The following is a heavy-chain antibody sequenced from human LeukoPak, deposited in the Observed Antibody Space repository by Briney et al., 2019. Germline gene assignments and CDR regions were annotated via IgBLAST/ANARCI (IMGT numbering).Heavy chain of an antibody. J-gene: IGHJ4*02. CDR2: ISGSGGST. CDR1: GFTFSSYA. CDR3: AKLLAGDREYYDYIWGSYAAY. V-gene: IGHV3-23*01. Sequence: PGGSLRLSCAASGFTFSSYAMSWVRQAPGEGLEWVSAISGSGGSTYYADSVKGRFTISRDNSKNTLYLQMNSLRAEDTAVYYCAKLLAGDREYYDYIWGSYAAYWGQGTLVTVSS. D-gene: IGHD3-16*01.